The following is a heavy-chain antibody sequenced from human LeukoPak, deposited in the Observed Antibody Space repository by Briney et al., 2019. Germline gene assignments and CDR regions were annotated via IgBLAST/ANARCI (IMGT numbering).Heavy chain of an antibody. CDR3: ASVYSSGWNFEY. Sequence: ASVKVSCKASGYTFTNYYLHWVRQAPGQGLEWMGWINPDSGGTNYAQKFQGRVTMTRDTSISTAYMELSRLRSDDSAVYYCASVYSSGWNFEYWGQGTLVTVSS. V-gene: IGHV1-2*02. J-gene: IGHJ4*02. CDR2: INPDSGGT. CDR1: GYTFTNYY. D-gene: IGHD6-19*01.